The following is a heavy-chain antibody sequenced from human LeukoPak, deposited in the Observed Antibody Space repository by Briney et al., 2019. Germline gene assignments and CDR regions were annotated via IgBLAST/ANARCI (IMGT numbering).Heavy chain of an antibody. J-gene: IGHJ4*02. CDR2: IYQSGST. Sequence: SETLSLTCTVSGGSFSSGGYYWIWIRQHPGKGLEWIGYIYQSGSTYYNPSLKSRVTISVDTSKNQFSLKLSSVTAADTAVYYCARRYSYSSLPDYWGQGTLVTVSS. V-gene: IGHV4-31*03. CDR1: GGSFSSGGYY. CDR3: ARRYSYSSLPDY. D-gene: IGHD6-19*01.